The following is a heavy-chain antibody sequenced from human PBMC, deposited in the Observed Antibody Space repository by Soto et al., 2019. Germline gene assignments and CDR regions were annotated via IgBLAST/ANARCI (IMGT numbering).Heavy chain of an antibody. Sequence: PSETLSLTCTVSGGSISSSSYYWGWIRQPPGKGLEWIGSIYYSGSTYYNPSLKSRVTISVDTSKNQFSLKLSSVTAADTAVYYCARHTKSSSWYPVSDYWGQGTLVTVSS. CDR1: GGSISSSSYY. J-gene: IGHJ4*02. CDR3: ARHTKSSSWYPVSDY. V-gene: IGHV4-39*01. D-gene: IGHD6-13*01. CDR2: IYYSGST.